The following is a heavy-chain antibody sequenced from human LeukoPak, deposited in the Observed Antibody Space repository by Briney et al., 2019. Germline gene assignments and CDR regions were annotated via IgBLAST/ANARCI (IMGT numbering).Heavy chain of an antibody. CDR2: MNPNSGST. J-gene: IGHJ4*02. V-gene: IGHV1-8*03. D-gene: IGHD5-12*01. Sequence: GSVKVSCKASGYTFTSYDINWVRQATGQGLEWMGWMNPNSGSTGYAQKFQGRVAITRNTSISTAYMELSGLRSEDTAVYYCARGRSTGYPYYFEYWGQGTLVTVSS. CDR1: GYTFTSYD. CDR3: ARGRSTGYPYYFEY.